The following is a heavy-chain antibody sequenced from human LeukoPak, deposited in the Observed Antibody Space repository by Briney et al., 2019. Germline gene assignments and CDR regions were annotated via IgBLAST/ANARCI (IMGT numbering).Heavy chain of an antibody. CDR3: ARDYGTSWYYGDY. CDR1: GYTFTTYG. CDR2: ISARNGNT. V-gene: IGHV1-18*01. J-gene: IGHJ4*02. D-gene: IGHD6-13*01. Sequence: ASVKVSCKASGYTFTTYGVSWVRQAPGQGLEWMGWISARNGNTNYAQKFQGRVTMTTDTSTSTAYMELRSLTSDDTAVYYCARDYGTSWYYGDYWGQGTLVTVSS.